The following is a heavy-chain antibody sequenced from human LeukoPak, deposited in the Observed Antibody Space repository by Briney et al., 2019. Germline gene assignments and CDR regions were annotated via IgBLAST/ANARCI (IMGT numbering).Heavy chain of an antibody. CDR3: ARLTYYDYIRGSYRPHPFDY. CDR1: GGAFSGYY. J-gene: IGHJ4*02. V-gene: IGHV4-34*01. CDR2: LNHSGST. Sequence: SETLTLTCAAYGGAFSGYYWSWIRQPPGKGLEWIGELNHSGSTNYNPSLKSRVTISVDTSKNQFSLKLSSVTAADTAVYYCARLTYYDYIRGSYRPHPFDYWGQGTLVTVSS. D-gene: IGHD3-16*02.